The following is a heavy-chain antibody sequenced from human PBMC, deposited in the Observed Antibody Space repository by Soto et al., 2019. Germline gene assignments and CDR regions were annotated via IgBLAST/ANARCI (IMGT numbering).Heavy chain of an antibody. CDR1: GGSISSYY. CDR3: AKDRSTYYLVPPFDP. CDR2: IYYSGST. Sequence: SETLSLTCTVSGGSISSYYWSWIRQPPEKGLEWIGYIYYSGSTNYNPSLKSRVTISVDTSKNQFSLKLSSVTAADTAVYYCAKDRSTYYLVPPFDPWGQGTLVTVSS. V-gene: IGHV4-59*01. D-gene: IGHD3-10*01. J-gene: IGHJ5*02.